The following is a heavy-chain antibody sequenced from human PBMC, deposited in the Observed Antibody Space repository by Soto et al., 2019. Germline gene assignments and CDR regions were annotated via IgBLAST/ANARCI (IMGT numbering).Heavy chain of an antibody. Sequence: SQSLSLTCAISGDSVSGNSAAWNWIRQSPSRGLEWMGSTYYRSKWYNDYAVSVKSRITVTPDTSKNQLSLHLNYVTPEDTAVYYCARELPYYESTHSYFDXWGQGALVTVSX. J-gene: IGHJ4*02. V-gene: IGHV6-1*01. CDR2: TYYRSKWYN. D-gene: IGHD3-16*01. CDR1: GDSVSGNSAA. CDR3: ARELPYYESTHSYFDX.